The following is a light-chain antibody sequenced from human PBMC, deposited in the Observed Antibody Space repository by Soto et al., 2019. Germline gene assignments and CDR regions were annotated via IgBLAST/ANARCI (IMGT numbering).Light chain of an antibody. CDR2: AAF. CDR3: QQVNSYPQT. Sequence: IQLTQSPSSLSASVGDIVTISCRASQGIGTYLAWYQQKPGKAPKLLIYAAFTLHSGVPARFSGSRSGTDFTLTISSLQPEDFATYYCQQVNSYPQTFGQGTRLEIK. V-gene: IGKV1-9*01. CDR1: QGIGTY. J-gene: IGKJ5*01.